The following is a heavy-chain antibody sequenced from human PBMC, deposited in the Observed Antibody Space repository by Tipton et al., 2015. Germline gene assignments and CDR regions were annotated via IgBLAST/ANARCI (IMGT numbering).Heavy chain of an antibody. V-gene: IGHV4-38-2*01. J-gene: IGHJ4*02. CDR2: ISHSGNT. CDR1: AHSISSDYY. D-gene: IGHD3-9*01. Sequence: TLSLTCAVSAHSISSDYYWGWIRQPPGKGLEWIGSISHSGNTYYNPSLKSRVTMSRDTSKNQFSLKLTSVTAADTAVYYCACQDYDSLTRDYQTVDYWGQGTPVTVSS. CDR3: ACQDYDSLTRDYQTVDY.